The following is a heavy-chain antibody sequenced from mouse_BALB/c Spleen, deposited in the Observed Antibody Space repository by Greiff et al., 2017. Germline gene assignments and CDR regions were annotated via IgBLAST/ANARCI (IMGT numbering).Heavy chain of an antibody. CDR2: ISSGGSYT. J-gene: IGHJ3*01. D-gene: IGHD2-4*01. CDR1: GFTFSSYT. Sequence: EVNVVESGGGLVKPGGSLKLSCAASGFTFSSYTMSWVRQTPEKRLEWVATISSGGSYTYYPDSVKGRFTISRDNAKNTLYLQMSSLKSEDTAMYYCTRDQGNYDYDWFAYWGQGTLVTVSA. CDR3: TRDQGNYDYDWFAY. V-gene: IGHV5-6-4*01.